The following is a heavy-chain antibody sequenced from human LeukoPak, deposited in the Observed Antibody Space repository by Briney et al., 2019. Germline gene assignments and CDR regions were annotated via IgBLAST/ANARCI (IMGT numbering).Heavy chain of an antibody. J-gene: IGHJ4*02. CDR2: FDPEDGET. V-gene: IGHV1-24*01. D-gene: IGHD3-9*01. CDR1: GYTLTELS. CDR3: ATDRILRYFDWDESFDY. Sequence: ASVKVSCKVSGYTLTELSMHWVRQAPGKGLEWMGGFDPEDGETIYAQKFQGRVAMTEDTSTDTAYMELSSLRSEDTAVYYCATDRILRYFDWDESFDYWGQGTLVTVPS.